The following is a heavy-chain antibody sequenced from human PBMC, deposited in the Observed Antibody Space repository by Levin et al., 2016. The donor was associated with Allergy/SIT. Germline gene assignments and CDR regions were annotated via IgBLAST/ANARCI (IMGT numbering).Heavy chain of an antibody. CDR1: GYSFTNYY. CDR3: ARGGSGSWRYYFDY. CDR2: INPSDDST. J-gene: IGHJ4*02. Sequence: ASVKVSCKASGYSFTNYYMHWVRQAPGQGLEWIAIINPSDDSTSYAQKFQGRVTVTRDTSTTTVYMELNSLRSEDTAVYYCARGGSGSWRYYFDYWGQGILVTVSS. V-gene: IGHV1-46*01. D-gene: IGHD3-10*01.